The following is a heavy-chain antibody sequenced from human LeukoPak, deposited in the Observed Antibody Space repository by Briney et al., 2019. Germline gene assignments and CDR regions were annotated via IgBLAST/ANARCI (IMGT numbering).Heavy chain of an antibody. CDR1: GYTLTELS. CDR2: FDPEDGET. Sequence: ASVKVSCKVSGYTLTELSMHWVRQAPGKGLEWMGGFDPEDGETIYAQKFQGRVTMTEDISTDTAYMELSSLRSEDTAVYYCASQYSSSGDYYYYGMDVWGQGTTVTVSS. CDR3: ASQYSSSGDYYYYGMDV. D-gene: IGHD6-6*01. J-gene: IGHJ6*02. V-gene: IGHV1-24*01.